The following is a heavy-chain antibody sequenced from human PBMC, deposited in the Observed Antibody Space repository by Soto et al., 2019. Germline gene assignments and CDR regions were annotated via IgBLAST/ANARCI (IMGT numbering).Heavy chain of an antibody. CDR1: GFTFSSYS. V-gene: IGHV3-48*02. J-gene: IGHJ6*02. D-gene: IGHD3-16*01. CDR3: ARDSRRLRLGELYGYYYGMDV. Sequence: PGGSLRLSCAASGFTFSSYSMNWVRQAPGKGLEWVSYISSSSSTIYYADSVKGRFTISRDNAKNSLYLQMNSLRDEDTAVYYCARDSRRLRLGELYGYYYGMDVWGRGTTVTVSS. CDR2: ISSSSSTI.